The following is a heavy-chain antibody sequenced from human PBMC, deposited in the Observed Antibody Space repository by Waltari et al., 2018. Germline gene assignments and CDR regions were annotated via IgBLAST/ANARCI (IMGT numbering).Heavy chain of an antibody. CDR3: AREVAAAGIGY. CDR2: IKKDGSGK. V-gene: IGHV3-7*01. J-gene: IGHJ4*02. D-gene: IGHD6-13*01. Sequence: EVQLVESGGGLVQPGGSLRLSCAASGFTFSSYWMSWVRQAPGKGLEWVAKIKKDGSGKYYVDSVKGRFTIARDNAKNSLYLQMNSLRAEDTAVYYCAREVAAAGIGYWGQGTLVTVSS. CDR1: GFTFSSYW.